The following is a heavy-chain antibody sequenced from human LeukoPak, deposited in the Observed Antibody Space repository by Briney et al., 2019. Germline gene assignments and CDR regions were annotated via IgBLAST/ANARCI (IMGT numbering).Heavy chain of an antibody. D-gene: IGHD2-2*01. V-gene: IGHV3-21*01. CDR2: ISSSSRYI. CDR1: GFTFSSYS. Sequence: GGSLRLSCAASGFTFSSYSMNWVRQAPGKGLEWVSSISSSSRYIYYADSVKGRFTISRDNAKNSLYLQMNSLRDEDTAVYYCARDSVVVPAATQDYYYYYMDVWGKGTTVTVSS. CDR3: ARDSVVVPAATQDYYYYYMDV. J-gene: IGHJ6*03.